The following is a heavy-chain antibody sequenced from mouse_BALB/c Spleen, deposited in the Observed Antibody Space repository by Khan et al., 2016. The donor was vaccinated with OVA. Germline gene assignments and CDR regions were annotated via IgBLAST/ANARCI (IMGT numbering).Heavy chain of an antibody. CDR1: GFTFSSYT. D-gene: IGHD2-1*01. J-gene: IGHJ4*01. V-gene: IGHV5-6-4*01. CDR3: TRGEGYYGNPYAMDY. Sequence: DVQLVESGGGFVKPGGSLKLSCAASGFTFSSYTMSWVRQTPEKRLEWVATISSGGSYTYYPDSVTGRFTISRDNAKNTLYLQMTSLKSEDTAMYYCTRGEGYYGNPYAMDYWGQGTSVTVSS. CDR2: ISSGGSYT.